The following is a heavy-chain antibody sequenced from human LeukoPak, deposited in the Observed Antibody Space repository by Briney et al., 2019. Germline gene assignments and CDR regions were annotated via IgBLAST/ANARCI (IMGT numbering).Heavy chain of an antibody. CDR1: GGTFSSYA. CDR3: ARDYYDSSGYYYAHDY. V-gene: IGHV1-69*05. CDR2: IIPIFGTA. J-gene: IGHJ4*02. Sequence: SVRVSCKASGGTFSSYAISWVRQAPGQGLEWMGRIIPIFGTANYAQKCQGRVTINTDESTSTAYMELSSLRSEDTAVYYCARDYYDSSGYYYAHDYWGQGTLVTVSS. D-gene: IGHD3-22*01.